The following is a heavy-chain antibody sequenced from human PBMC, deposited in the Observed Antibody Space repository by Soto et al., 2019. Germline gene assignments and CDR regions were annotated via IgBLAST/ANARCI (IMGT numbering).Heavy chain of an antibody. V-gene: IGHV3-7*01. D-gene: IGHD3-10*01. CDR1: GFSFDIYW. CDR3: ERENWFFDY. CDR2: INPDGSGE. J-gene: IGHJ4*02. Sequence: GGHLRLSCAASGFSFDIYWMGWVRQAPGKGLEWVANINPDGSGEYYLDSVKGRFTISRDNAKNSVYLQMNSLVGDDTDVYYCERENWFFDYWGQGT.